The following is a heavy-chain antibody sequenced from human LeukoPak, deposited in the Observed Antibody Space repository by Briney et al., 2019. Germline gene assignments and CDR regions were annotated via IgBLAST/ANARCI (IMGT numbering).Heavy chain of an antibody. Sequence: GGSLRLSCAASGFTFSSYSMSWVRQAPGKGLEWVSYISSSSRAFYYADSVKGRFTISRDNAKNSLYLQMNSLRAEDTAVYYCARESSAVAATGWFDPWGQGTLVTVSS. D-gene: IGHD6-19*01. J-gene: IGHJ5*02. CDR3: ARESSAVAATGWFDP. V-gene: IGHV3-48*04. CDR1: GFTFSSYS. CDR2: ISSSSRAF.